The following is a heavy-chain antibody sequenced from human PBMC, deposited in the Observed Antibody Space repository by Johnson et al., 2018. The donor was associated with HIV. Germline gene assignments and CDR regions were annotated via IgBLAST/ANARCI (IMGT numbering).Heavy chain of an antibody. Sequence: QLVVSGGGLVKPVGSLRLSCAASVFTFTNAWMSWVRQAPGKGLEWLGRIKRDTDGGTTDYAAPVTDRFTISRDESKNTLYLQMNSLKTEETAVYYCTTDLRVITSLRAFDIWGQGTMVTVSS. CDR1: VFTFTNAW. D-gene: IGHD3-16*01. CDR3: TTDLRVITSLRAFDI. V-gene: IGHV3-15*01. CDR2: IKRDTDGGTT. J-gene: IGHJ3*02.